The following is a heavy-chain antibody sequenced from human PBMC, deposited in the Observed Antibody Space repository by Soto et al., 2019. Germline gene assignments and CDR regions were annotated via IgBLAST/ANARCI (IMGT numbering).Heavy chain of an antibody. Sequence: QVQLVESGGGVVQPGRSLRLSCAASGFTFSSYGMHWVRQAPGKGLEWVAVISYDGSNKYYADSVKGRFTISRDNSKNTLYLQMNSLRAEDTAVYYCAKAFRAMMGWFDPWGQGTLVTVSS. V-gene: IGHV3-30*18. CDR3: AKAFRAMMGWFDP. CDR1: GFTFSSYG. CDR2: ISYDGSNK. J-gene: IGHJ5*02. D-gene: IGHD3-22*01.